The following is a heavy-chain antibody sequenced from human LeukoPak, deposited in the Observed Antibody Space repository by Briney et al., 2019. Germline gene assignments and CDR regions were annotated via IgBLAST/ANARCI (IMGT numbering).Heavy chain of an antibody. Sequence: PGGPLRLSCAASGFTFSNAWMSWVRQAPGEGLEWVSSISNRGGRTFYTDSVKGRFTISRDNSKITLYLQMNSLRAEDTAVYYCAKSYNGYESKPDYWGQGTLVTVSS. J-gene: IGHJ4*02. D-gene: IGHD5-12*01. CDR1: GFTFSNAW. CDR3: AKSYNGYESKPDY. V-gene: IGHV3-23*01. CDR2: ISNRGGRT.